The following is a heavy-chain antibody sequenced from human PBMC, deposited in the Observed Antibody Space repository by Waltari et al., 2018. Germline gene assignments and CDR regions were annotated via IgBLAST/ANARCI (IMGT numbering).Heavy chain of an antibody. J-gene: IGHJ4*02. CDR2: IIPIFRKP. V-gene: IGHV1-69*01. CDR1: GDSFSSYA. D-gene: IGHD5-12*01. Sequence: QVQLAQSGAEVKKPGSSLKVSCKASGDSFSSYAISWVRQVPGQGLEWMGGIIPIFRKPNYAQKCLDRVTITAEESTNTVYMELRSLRPEDTAVYYCARSPGERWLQMFFDYWGQGTLVTVSS. CDR3: ARSPGERWLQMFFDY.